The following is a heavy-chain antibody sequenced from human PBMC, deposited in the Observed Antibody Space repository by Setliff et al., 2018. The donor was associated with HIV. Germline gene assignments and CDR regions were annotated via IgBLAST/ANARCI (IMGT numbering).Heavy chain of an antibody. V-gene: IGHV4-59*01. Sequence: SETLSLTCTVSGGSINNYCCSWIWQPPGRGLEWIGYFCYTGSSNYNRALKSRVTMSLDRSKSQFSLELNSVTAADTALYYCAREPNDGEPGNFDYWGQGTLVTVSS. CDR3: AREPNDGEPGNFDY. CDR2: FCYTGSS. D-gene: IGHD1-1*01. J-gene: IGHJ4*02. CDR1: GGSINNYC.